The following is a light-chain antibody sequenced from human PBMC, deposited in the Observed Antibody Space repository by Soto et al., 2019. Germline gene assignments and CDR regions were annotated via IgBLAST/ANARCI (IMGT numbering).Light chain of an antibody. J-gene: IGKJ1*01. CDR1: QSVSSSY. Sequence: EIVLTQSPGTLSLSPGERATLSCRASQSVSSSYLAWYQQKPGQAPMLLIYGTSSRATAIPNRFSGSGSGTYSSFTISRLEPEVVAVYYWQQYGSFSLTFGQGTKVEIK. V-gene: IGKV3-20*01. CDR2: GTS. CDR3: QQYGSFSLT.